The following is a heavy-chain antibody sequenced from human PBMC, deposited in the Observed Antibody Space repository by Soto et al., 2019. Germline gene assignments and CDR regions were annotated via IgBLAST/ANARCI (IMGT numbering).Heavy chain of an antibody. CDR2: TAYTGNT. J-gene: IGHJ1*01. CDR3: ALTGDIAAAPLGFQH. D-gene: IGHD6-13*01. CDR1: GGSITSYH. Sequence: SETLSLTCVVSGGSITSYHWSWIRQFPGKGLEWIAYTAYTGNTNYNPSLKSRVTISMDTSKNQFSLKLSSVTAADTAVYYCALTGDIAAAPLGFQHWGQGTLVTVSS. V-gene: IGHV4-59*08.